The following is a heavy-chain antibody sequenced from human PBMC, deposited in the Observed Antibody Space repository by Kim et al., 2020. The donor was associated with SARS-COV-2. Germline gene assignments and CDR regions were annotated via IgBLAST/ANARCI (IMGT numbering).Heavy chain of an antibody. CDR3: ARHFKSYYDILTGYYLGGGYFDY. Sequence: GESLKISCKGSGYSFTSYWIGWVRQMPGKGLEWMGIIYPGDSDTRYSPSFQGQVTISADKSISTAYLQWSSLKASDTAMYYCARHFKSYYDILTGYYLGGGYFDYWGQGTLVTVSS. J-gene: IGHJ4*02. CDR2: IYPGDSDT. D-gene: IGHD3-9*01. V-gene: IGHV5-51*01. CDR1: GYSFTSYW.